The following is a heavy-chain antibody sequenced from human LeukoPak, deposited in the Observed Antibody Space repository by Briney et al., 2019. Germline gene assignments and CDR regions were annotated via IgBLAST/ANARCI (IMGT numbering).Heavy chain of an antibody. CDR2: ISGSGGST. CDR3: AKSPLHYYDSSGYARYFDY. D-gene: IGHD3-22*01. Sequence: GGSLRLSCAASGFTFSSYAMSWVRQAPGKGLEWVSAISGSGGSTYYADSVKGRFTISRDNSKNTLYLQMNSLRAEDTAVYYCAKSPLHYYDSSGYARYFDYWGQGTLVTVSS. J-gene: IGHJ4*02. V-gene: IGHV3-23*01. CDR1: GFTFSSYA.